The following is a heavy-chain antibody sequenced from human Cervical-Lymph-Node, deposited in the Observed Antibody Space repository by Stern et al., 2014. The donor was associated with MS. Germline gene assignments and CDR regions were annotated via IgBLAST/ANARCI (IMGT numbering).Heavy chain of an antibody. CDR1: GFTFSSSA. CDR2: VVVGSGNT. D-gene: IGHD6-13*01. Sequence: QMQLVQSGPEVKKPGTSVKVSCKASGFTFSSSAVQWVRQARGQRLEWMGWVVVGSGNTNYAQKFQERVTITRDMSASTAFLELSSLTSEDTAMYYCAAVKDSNRWYGLDYWGQGTLVTVSS. CDR3: AAVKDSNRWYGLDY. J-gene: IGHJ4*02. V-gene: IGHV1-58*01.